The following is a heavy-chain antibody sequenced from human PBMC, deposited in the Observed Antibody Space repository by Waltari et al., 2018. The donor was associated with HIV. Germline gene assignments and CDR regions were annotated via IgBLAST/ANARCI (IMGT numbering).Heavy chain of an antibody. CDR2: ISGSSHFI. V-gene: IGHV3-21*02. CDR3: ARGLGSHFDY. Sequence: EVQLVESGGGLVKPGETLRLSCAASGFTFSTYNLNWLRQAPGKGLEWVSSISGSSHFIYYADLVKGRFTISRDNAKNSLYRQMSSLRAEDTAVYYCARGLGSHFDYWGQGTLVTVSS. D-gene: IGHD1-26*01. J-gene: IGHJ4*02. CDR1: GFTFSTYN.